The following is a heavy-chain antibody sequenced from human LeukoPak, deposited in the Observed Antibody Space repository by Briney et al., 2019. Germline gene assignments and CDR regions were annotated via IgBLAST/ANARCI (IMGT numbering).Heavy chain of an antibody. Sequence: GASVKVSCKASGYTFTGYYMHWVRQAPGQGLEWMGWINPNSGGTNYAQKFQGRVTMIRDTSISTAYVELSRLRSDDTAVYYCARAFRTSNYYDSSGTEALGYWGQGTLVTVSS. V-gene: IGHV1-2*02. CDR3: ARAFRTSNYYDSSGTEALGY. J-gene: IGHJ4*02. D-gene: IGHD3-22*01. CDR2: INPNSGGT. CDR1: GYTFTGYY.